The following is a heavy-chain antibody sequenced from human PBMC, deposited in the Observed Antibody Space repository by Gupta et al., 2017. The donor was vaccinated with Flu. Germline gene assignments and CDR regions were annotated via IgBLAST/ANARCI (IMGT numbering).Heavy chain of an antibody. J-gene: IGHJ4*02. Sequence: EVQVVESGGGLVQPGGSLRLSCVVTGFPFSQTWMNWVGQAAGKGLEWVANIKADGSDRWYVDSVKGRFTISRDNAKDSLYLEMNSLRVEDTAVYYCTSPRGEWPVPDCRGQDCGGQGIPVTVSS. V-gene: IGHV3-7*01. CDR3: TSPRGEWPVPDCRGQDC. D-gene: IGHD2-21*02. CDR1: GFPFSQTW. CDR2: IKADGSDR.